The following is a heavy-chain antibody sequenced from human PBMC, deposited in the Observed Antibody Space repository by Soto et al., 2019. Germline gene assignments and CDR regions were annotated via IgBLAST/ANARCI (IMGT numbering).Heavy chain of an antibody. CDR2: ISYDGSNK. J-gene: IGHJ3*02. Sequence: LRLSCAASGFTFSSYAMHWVRQAPGKGLEWVAVISYDGSNKYYADSVKGRFTISRDNSKNTLYLQMNSLRAEDTAVYYCARDPGYCSGGSCHPDAFDIWGQGTMVTVSS. CDR3: ARDPGYCSGGSCHPDAFDI. D-gene: IGHD2-15*01. CDR1: GFTFSSYA. V-gene: IGHV3-30-3*01.